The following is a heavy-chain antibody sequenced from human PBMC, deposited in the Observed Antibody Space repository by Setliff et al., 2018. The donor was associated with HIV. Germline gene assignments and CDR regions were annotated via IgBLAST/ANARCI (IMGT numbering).Heavy chain of an antibody. CDR3: ARVRGGLNEYLDS. V-gene: IGHV1-18*01. D-gene: IGHD1-1*01. J-gene: IGHJ4*02. CDR1: GYTFRDYG. Sequence: ASVKVSCKASGYTFRDYGVGWVRQAPGQGLEWMGWSSAFSGDSNYAQDFQDRVTMTSDTSTETAYMELRSLTFADTAVYFCARVRGGLNEYLDSWGQGTLV. CDR2: SSAFSGDS.